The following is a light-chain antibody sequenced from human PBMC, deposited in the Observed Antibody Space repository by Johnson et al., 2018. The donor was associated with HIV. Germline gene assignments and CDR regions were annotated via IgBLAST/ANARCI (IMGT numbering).Light chain of an antibody. V-gene: IGLV1-51*01. CDR3: GTWDSSLSAAV. Sequence: HSVLTQPPSVSAAPGQKVTISCSGSNSNIGSNYVSWYQQLPGTAPKLLIYDNNKRPSGIPDRFSGSKSGPSATLGITGLQTGDEADYYCGTWDSSLSAAVFGTGTKVTVL. CDR1: NSNIGSNY. CDR2: DNN. J-gene: IGLJ1*01.